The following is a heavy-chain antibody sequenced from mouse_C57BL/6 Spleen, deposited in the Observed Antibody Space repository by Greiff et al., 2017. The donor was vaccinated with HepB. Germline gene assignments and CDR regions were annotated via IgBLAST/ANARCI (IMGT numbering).Heavy chain of an antibody. CDR1: GFTFSDFY. J-gene: IGHJ4*01. Sequence: EVNLVESGGGLVQSGRSLRLSCATSGFTFSDFYMEWVRRATGKGLEWIAASRNKANDYTTEYSVSVTGRFIVSRDTSQSILYLQKNALRAEDTAISYCTSGAAYDSYAIEYWGQGTSVTV. CDR3: TSGAAYDSYAIEY. CDR2: SRNKANDYTT. V-gene: IGHV7-1*01. D-gene: IGHD2-3*01.